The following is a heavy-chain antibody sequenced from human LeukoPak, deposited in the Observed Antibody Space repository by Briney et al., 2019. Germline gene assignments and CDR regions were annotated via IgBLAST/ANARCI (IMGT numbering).Heavy chain of an antibody. V-gene: IGHV3-48*03. CDR3: ASSYTGRFDN. J-gene: IGHJ4*02. CDR2: ISSSGSRI. CDR1: GFTFSSYE. Sequence: PGGSLRLSCAASGFTFSSYEMNWVRQAPGKGLEWVSYISSSGSRIYYADSVKGRFTISRDNAKNSLFLQMNSLRAEDTAVYYCASSYTGRFDNWGQGTQVTVYS. D-gene: IGHD1-26*01.